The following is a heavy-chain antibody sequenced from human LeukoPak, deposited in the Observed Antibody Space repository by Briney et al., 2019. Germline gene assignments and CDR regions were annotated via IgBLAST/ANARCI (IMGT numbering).Heavy chain of an antibody. CDR2: IYHSGST. CDR3: ARDGQSHFDY. J-gene: IGHJ4*02. D-gene: IGHD3/OR15-3a*01. V-gene: IGHV4-4*02. Sequence: SETLSLTCAVSGGSISSRNWWSWVRQPPGKGLEWIGEIYHSGSTKYNPSLKSRVTISVGKSKNQFSLKLSSVTAADTAVYYCARDGQSHFDYWGQGTLVTVSS. CDR1: GGSISSRNW.